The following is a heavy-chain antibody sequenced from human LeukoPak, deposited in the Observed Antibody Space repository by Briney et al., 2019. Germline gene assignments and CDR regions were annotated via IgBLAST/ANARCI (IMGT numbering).Heavy chain of an antibody. CDR2: ISYDGSNK. CDR3: ARDLHSKGMDV. Sequence: PGGSLRLSCAASGFTFISYAMHWVRQAPGRGLEGVAVISYDGSNKYYADSVKGRFTVSRDNSKNTLYLQMNSLRAEDTAVYYCARDLHSKGMDVWGQGTTVTVSS. V-gene: IGHV3-30-3*01. CDR1: GFTFISYA. J-gene: IGHJ6*02. D-gene: IGHD4-11*01.